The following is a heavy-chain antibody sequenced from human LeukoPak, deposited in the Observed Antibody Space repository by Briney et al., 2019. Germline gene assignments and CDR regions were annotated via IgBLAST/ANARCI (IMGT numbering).Heavy chain of an antibody. D-gene: IGHD5-12*01. CDR1: GGSISRSSYY. J-gene: IGHJ4*01. Sequence: PSETLSLTCSVSGGSISRSSYYWGWIRQPPGKGLEWIGSIYYSGSTYYNPSLKSRVTISVDTSKNQFSLKLSSVTPADTGVYYCARDQAYNGYVAEPIDYWGQGTLVTVSS. CDR3: ARDQAYNGYVAEPIDY. CDR2: IYYSGST. V-gene: IGHV4-39*02.